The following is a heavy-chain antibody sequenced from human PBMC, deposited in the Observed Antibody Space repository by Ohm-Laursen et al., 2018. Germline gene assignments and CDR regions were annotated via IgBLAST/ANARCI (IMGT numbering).Heavy chain of an antibody. Sequence: SVKVSCKASGGTFSSYAISWVRQAPGQGLEWMGGIIPIFGTANYAQKFQGRVTITADESTSTAYMELSSLRSEDTAVYYCARALGYCSSTSCYTARGMDVWGQGTTVTVSS. D-gene: IGHD2-2*02. V-gene: IGHV1-69*13. CDR2: IIPIFGTA. CDR1: GGTFSSYA. CDR3: ARALGYCSSTSCYTARGMDV. J-gene: IGHJ6*02.